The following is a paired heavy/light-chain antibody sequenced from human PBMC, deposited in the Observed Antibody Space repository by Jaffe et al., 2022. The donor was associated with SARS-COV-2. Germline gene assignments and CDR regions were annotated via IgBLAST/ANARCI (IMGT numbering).Heavy chain of an antibody. D-gene: IGHD3-16*02. Sequence: QVHLVQSGSEVKPPGASVRVSCKASGYTFSTYTIHWVRQAPGQRLEWMGWVNAGDGNTEYSQKFQGRVTITRDTSASTAYMDLSSLRSEDTAVYYCARRHRVNYYYGMDVWGQGTTVTVSS. CDR2: VNAGDGNT. J-gene: IGHJ6*02. CDR3: ARRHRVNYYYGMDV. V-gene: IGHV1-3*01. CDR1: GYTFSTYT.
Light chain of an antibody. J-gene: IGKJ1*01. V-gene: IGKV1-39*01. CDR1: QSISSY. CDR2: AAS. CDR3: QQTYSAPWT. Sequence: DIQMTQSPSSLSASVGDRVTITCRASQSISSYLSWYQQKPGKAPKLLIYAASSLQSGVPSRFSGSGSGTDFTLTISSLQPEDFATYFCQQTYSAPWTFGQGTNVEIK.